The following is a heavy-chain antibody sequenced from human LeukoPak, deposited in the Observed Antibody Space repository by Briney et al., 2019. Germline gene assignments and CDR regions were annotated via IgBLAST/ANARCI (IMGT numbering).Heavy chain of an antibody. CDR3: ASSYYDFWSGLWNWFDP. Sequence: SETLSLTCAVYGGSFSGYYWSWIRQPPGKGLEWIGSIYYSGSTYYNPSLKSRVTISVDTSKNQFSLKLSSVTAADTAVYYCASSYYDFWSGLWNWFDPWGQGTLVTVSS. J-gene: IGHJ5*02. CDR1: GGSFSGYY. CDR2: IYYSGST. V-gene: IGHV4-34*01. D-gene: IGHD3-3*01.